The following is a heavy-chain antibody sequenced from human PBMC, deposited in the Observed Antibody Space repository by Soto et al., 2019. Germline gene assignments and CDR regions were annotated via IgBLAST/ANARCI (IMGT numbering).Heavy chain of an antibody. Sequence: PGASQTISYKRSGYNYTRSWIGWEHQKPGKGLEWMGIIYPGDSDTRYSPSFQGQVTISADKSISTAYLQWSSLKASDTAMYYCARRGYCSGGSCNYYYYGMDVWGQGTTVTVSS. J-gene: IGHJ6*02. CDR3: ARRGYCSGGSCNYYYYGMDV. V-gene: IGHV5-51*07. D-gene: IGHD2-15*01. CDR1: GYNYTRSW. CDR2: IYPGDSDT.